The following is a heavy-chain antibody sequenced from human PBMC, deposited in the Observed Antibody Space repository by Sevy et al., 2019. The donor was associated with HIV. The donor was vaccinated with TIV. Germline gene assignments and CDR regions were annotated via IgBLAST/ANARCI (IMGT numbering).Heavy chain of an antibody. CDR3: ARDPRMYGDYLLAYFDY. CDR2: IGYDGSNI. CDR1: GVTPSTYG. J-gene: IGHJ4*02. V-gene: IGHV3-33*01. Sequence: GGSLRLSCAASGVTPSTYGMHWVRQAPGKGLEWVAVIGYDGSNIYYADSVKGLFTISRDSSKNTLFLQMDSLRAEDTAIYYCARDPRMYGDYLLAYFDYWGQGTLVTVSS. D-gene: IGHD2-8*01.